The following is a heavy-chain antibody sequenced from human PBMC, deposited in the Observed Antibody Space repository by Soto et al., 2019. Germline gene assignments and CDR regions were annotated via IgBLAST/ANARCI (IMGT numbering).Heavy chain of an antibody. CDR1: GYTFPNYA. CDR2: INTYNGNT. CDR3: AMVDVYVTPSPQDV. V-gene: IGHV1-18*01. Sequence: QVQLVQSGAEVKNPGASVKVSCKASGYTFPNYAMAGARQAPGQGLEWMGWINTYNGNTNYAQNVQGRVTLTTDTSTSTAYMELRSLRSNDTAIYYCAMVDVYVTPSPQDVWGQGTTVIVSS. J-gene: IGHJ6*02. D-gene: IGHD3-16*01.